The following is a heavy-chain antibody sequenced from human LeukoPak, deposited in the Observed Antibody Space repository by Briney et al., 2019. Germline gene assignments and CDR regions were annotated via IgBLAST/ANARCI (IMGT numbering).Heavy chain of an antibody. CDR1: GYTFTSNY. J-gene: IGHJ4*02. CDR3: ARDQEGFDY. Sequence: GASVKVSCKASGYTFTSNYIHWVRRAPGQGLEWMGMIYPRDGSTSYAQKFQGRVTVTRDTSTSTVHMELSGLRSEDTAVYYCARDQEGFDYWGQGTLVTVSS. V-gene: IGHV1-46*01. CDR2: IYPRDGST.